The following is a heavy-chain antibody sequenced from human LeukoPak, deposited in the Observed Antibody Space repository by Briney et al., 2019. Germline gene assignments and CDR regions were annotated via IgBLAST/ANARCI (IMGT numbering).Heavy chain of an antibody. CDR3: ARADYYDSSGYQDDAFDI. CDR2: IYYSGST. D-gene: IGHD3-22*01. Sequence: SETLSLTCTVSGGSISSYYWSWIRQPPGKGLEWIGYIYYSGSTNYNPSLKSRVTISVDTSKNQFSLKLSSVTAADTAVYYCARADYYDSSGYQDDAFDIWGQETMVTVSS. J-gene: IGHJ3*02. V-gene: IGHV4-59*01. CDR1: GGSISSYY.